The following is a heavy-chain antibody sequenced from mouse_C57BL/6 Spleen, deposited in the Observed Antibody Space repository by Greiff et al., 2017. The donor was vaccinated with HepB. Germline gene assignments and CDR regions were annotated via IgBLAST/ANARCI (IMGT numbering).Heavy chain of an antibody. J-gene: IGHJ4*01. CDR2: ISDGGSYT. V-gene: IGHV5-4*01. D-gene: IGHD1-1*01. CDR3: ARDLTDYYANYYAMDY. CDR1: GFTFSSYA. Sequence: DVKLQESGGGLVKPGGSLKLSCAASGFTFSSYAMSWVRQTPEKRLEWVATISDGGSYTYYPDNVKGRFTISRDNAKNNLYLQMSHLKSEDTAMYYCARDLTDYYANYYAMDYWGQGTSVTVSS.